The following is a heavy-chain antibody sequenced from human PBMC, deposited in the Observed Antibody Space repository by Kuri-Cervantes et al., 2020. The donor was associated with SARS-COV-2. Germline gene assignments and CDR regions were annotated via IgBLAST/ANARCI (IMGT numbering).Heavy chain of an antibody. D-gene: IGHD3-3*01. CDR2: IYYSGST. CDR1: GGSISSYY. V-gene: IGHV4-59*01. Sequence: SETLSLTCTVSGGSISSYYWSWIRQPPGKGLEWIGYIYYSGSTNYNPSLKSRVTISVDTSKNQFSLKLSSVTAADTAVYYCARITIFGVVISGAFDIWGQGTMVTVSS. J-gene: IGHJ3*02. CDR3: ARITIFGVVISGAFDI.